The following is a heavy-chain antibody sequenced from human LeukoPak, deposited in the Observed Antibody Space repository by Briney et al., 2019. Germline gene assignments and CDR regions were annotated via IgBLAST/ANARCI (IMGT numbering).Heavy chain of an antibody. D-gene: IGHD5-12*01. J-gene: IGHJ4*02. CDR3: ARDYSGYELGGGDY. CDR1: GYTFTSYA. V-gene: IGHV1-3*01. Sequence: ASVKVSCKASGYTFTSYAMHWVRQAPGQRLEWMGWINAGNGNTKYSQKFQGRVTITGDTSASTAYMELSSLRSEDTAVYYCARDYSGYELGGGDYWGQGTLVTVSS. CDR2: INAGNGNT.